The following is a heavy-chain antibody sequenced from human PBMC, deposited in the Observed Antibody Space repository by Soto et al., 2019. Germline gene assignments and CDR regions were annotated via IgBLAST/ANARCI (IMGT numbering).Heavy chain of an antibody. J-gene: IGHJ5*02. V-gene: IGHV3-9*01. CDR3: AKATVYGAGGRFDP. CDR2: ISWNSGNL. D-gene: IGHD3-10*01. Sequence: ESQLVESGGGLVQPGRSLRLSCKASGFIFKNYAMFWVRQGPGTGLEWVSSISWNSGNLDYGDSVKGRFTISRDNAKNSLYLQMNSLRTEDTAWYFCAKATVYGAGGRFDPWGQGTLVTVSS. CDR1: GFIFKNYA.